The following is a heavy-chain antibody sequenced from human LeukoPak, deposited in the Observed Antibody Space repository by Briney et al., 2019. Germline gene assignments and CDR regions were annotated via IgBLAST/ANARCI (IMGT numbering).Heavy chain of an antibody. V-gene: IGHV3-30-3*01. J-gene: IGHJ6*02. D-gene: IGHD3-3*01. CDR1: GFTFSSYA. Sequence: PGGSLRLSCAASGFTFSSYAMHWVRQAPGKGLEWVAVISYDGSNKYYADSVKGRFTISRDNSKNTLYLQMNSLRAEDTAVYYCARDASPGYDFWSGYLGGYYYYGMDVWGQGTTVTVSS. CDR2: ISYDGSNK. CDR3: ARDASPGYDFWSGYLGGYYYYGMDV.